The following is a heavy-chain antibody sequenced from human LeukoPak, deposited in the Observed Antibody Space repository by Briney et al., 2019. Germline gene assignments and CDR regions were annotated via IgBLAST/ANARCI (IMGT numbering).Heavy chain of an antibody. CDR3: ARRRSNYFDY. CDR1: GGSFSGHY. V-gene: IGHV4-34*01. Sequence: SETLSLTCAVYGGSFSGHYWSWIRQPPGKGLEWIGEINHSGSTNYNPSLKSRVTISVDTSKNQFSLKLSSVTAADTAVYYCARRRSNYFDYWGQGTLVTVSS. J-gene: IGHJ4*02. CDR2: INHSGST.